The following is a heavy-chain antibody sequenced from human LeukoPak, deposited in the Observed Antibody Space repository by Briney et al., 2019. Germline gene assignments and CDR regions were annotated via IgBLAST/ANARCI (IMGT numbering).Heavy chain of an antibody. Sequence: GGSLRLSCASSGFTFSSYAMSWVRQAPGKGLEWVSTIGGTGVRTYYADSVKGRFTISRDNSKNTLYLQINSLRAEDTAVYFCAKDLVVFAFDIWGQGTMVTVSS. CDR2: IGGTGVRT. J-gene: IGHJ3*02. CDR3: AKDLVVFAFDI. V-gene: IGHV3-23*01. CDR1: GFTFSSYA. D-gene: IGHD2-15*01.